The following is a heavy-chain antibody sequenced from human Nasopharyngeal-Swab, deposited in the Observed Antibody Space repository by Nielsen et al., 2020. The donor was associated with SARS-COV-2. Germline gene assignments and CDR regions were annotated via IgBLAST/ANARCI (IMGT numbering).Heavy chain of an antibody. CDR3: ARDRLLGPTPSNWYFDL. Sequence: GESLKISCAASGFTFSSYGMHWVRQAPGKGLEWVALIWYDGSNKLYADSVKGRFTISRDQSKNSLYLLMNSLTAEDTAVYYCARDRLLGPTPSNWYFDLWGRGTLVTVSS. V-gene: IGHV3-33*08. J-gene: IGHJ2*01. D-gene: IGHD1-26*01. CDR1: GFTFSSYG. CDR2: IWYDGSNK.